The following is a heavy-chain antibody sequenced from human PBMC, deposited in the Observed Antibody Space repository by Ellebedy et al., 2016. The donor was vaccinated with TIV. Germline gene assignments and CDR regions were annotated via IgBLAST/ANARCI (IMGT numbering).Heavy chain of an antibody. CDR2: MYYSGSS. CDR3: AASESADSDY. CDR1: GCSISSYY. J-gene: IGHJ4*02. V-gene: IGHV4-59*01. Sequence: MPSETLSLTCTVSGCSISSYYWSWIRQPPGKGLEWIGHMYYSGSSNYNPSLKSRVTMSIDTSKNQFSLKMSTVTAADTAGYYCAASESADSDYWGPGTLVTVSS. D-gene: IGHD2-2*01.